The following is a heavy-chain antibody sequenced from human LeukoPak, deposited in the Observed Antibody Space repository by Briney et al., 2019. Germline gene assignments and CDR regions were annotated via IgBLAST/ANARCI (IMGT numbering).Heavy chain of an antibody. J-gene: IGHJ3*02. V-gene: IGHV3-30-3*01. D-gene: IGHD3-22*01. CDR3: ARDPYYYDSSGYAHPDAFDI. Sequence: GGSLRLSCAASGFTFINYAMHWVRQAPSKGLEWVAVISDDGNNTHYADSVRGRFTISRGNAKNTLYLQINSLRAEDTAVYYCARDPYYYDSSGYAHPDAFDIWGQGTMVTVSS. CDR1: GFTFINYA. CDR2: ISDDGNNT.